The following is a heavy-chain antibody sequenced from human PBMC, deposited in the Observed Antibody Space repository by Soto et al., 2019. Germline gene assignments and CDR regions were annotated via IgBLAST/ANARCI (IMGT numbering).Heavy chain of an antibody. CDR1: GFTFSNYW. D-gene: IGHD5-12*01. CDR3: ARADSGYAHGYYYYGMDV. J-gene: IGHJ6*02. Sequence: PGGSLRLSCAASGFTFSNYWMSWVRQAPGKGLEWVSYISSSSSTIYYADSVKGRFTISRDNAKNSLYLQMNSLRAEDTAVYYCARADSGYAHGYYYYGMDVWGQGTTVTVSS. V-gene: IGHV3-48*01. CDR2: ISSSSSTI.